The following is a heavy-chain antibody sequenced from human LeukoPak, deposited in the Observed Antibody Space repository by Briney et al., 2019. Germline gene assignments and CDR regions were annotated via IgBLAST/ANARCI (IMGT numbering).Heavy chain of an antibody. V-gene: IGHV4-39*01. D-gene: IGHD3-10*01. J-gene: IGHJ4*02. CDR2: IYYSGST. CDR1: GGSISSSSYY. CDR3: ARLYYYGSGDYYFDY. Sequence: SETLSLTCTVSGGSISSSSYYWGWIRQPPGKGLEWIGSIYYSGSTYYNPSLKSRVTISVDTSENQFSLKLSSVTAADTAVYYCARLYYYGSGDYYFDYWGQGTLVTVSS.